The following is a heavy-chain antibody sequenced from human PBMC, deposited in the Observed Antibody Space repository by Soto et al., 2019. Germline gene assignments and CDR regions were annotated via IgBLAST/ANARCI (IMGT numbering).Heavy chain of an antibody. V-gene: IGHV3-23*01. Sequence: EVQLLESGGGLVQPGGSLRLSCAASGFTFSSYAMSWVRQAPGKGLEWVSAISGSGGSTYYADSVRGRFTISRDNSKNTLYLQMNSLRAEDTAVYYCAKNDFWSGYSRAPYYYYGMDVWGQGTTVTVSS. J-gene: IGHJ6*02. CDR1: GFTFSSYA. CDR2: ISGSGGST. CDR3: AKNDFWSGYSRAPYYYYGMDV. D-gene: IGHD3-3*01.